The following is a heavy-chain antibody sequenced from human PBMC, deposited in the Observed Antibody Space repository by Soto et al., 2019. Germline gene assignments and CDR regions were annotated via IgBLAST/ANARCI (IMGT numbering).Heavy chain of an antibody. V-gene: IGHV3-74*01. D-gene: IGHD7-27*01. CDR2: INADGSTT. CDR3: GIDSNWQPDF. J-gene: IGHJ4*02. CDR1: GFRFSPRW. Sequence: EVQLVEYGGDLVQPGGSLRLSCAASGFRFSPRWIHWVSQAPGKGLVWASYINADGSTTNYADSVKGRFTISRDNAKNTVYFEMNRLRAESTAIYYCGIDSNWQPDFLGKGTLVTVSS.